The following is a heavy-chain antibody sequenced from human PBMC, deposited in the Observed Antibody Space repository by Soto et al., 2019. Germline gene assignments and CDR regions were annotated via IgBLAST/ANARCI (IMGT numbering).Heavy chain of an antibody. V-gene: IGHV5-51*01. CDR3: ARHRGYSTGWVSGAPYYYYYAMDV. J-gene: IGHJ6*02. D-gene: IGHD6-19*01. CDR1: GYSFTSYW. Sequence: GESLKISCKGSGYSFTSYWIGWVRQMPGKGLEWMGIIYPGDSDTRYSPSFQGQVTISADKSISTAYLRWSSLKASDTAMYYCARHRGYSTGWVSGAPYYYYYAMDVWGQGTTVTVS. CDR2: IYPGDSDT.